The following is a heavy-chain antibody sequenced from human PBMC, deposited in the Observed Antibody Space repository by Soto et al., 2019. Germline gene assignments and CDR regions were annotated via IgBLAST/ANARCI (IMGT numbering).Heavy chain of an antibody. Sequence: PGESLKISCAASGFTFSSYSINWVRQAPGKGLEWVSFISSSAIFYADSVKGRFTISRDNAKNSLYLQMSSLRAEDTAVYYCARDLSHYDILTGYYTGGMDVWGQGTTVTVSS. CDR3: ARDLSHYDILTGYYTGGMDV. CDR1: GFTFSSYS. V-gene: IGHV3-48*01. CDR2: ISSSAI. D-gene: IGHD3-9*01. J-gene: IGHJ6*02.